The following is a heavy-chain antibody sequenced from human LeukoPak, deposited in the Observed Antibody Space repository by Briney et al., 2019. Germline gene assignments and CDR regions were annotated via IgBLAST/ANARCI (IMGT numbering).Heavy chain of an antibody. D-gene: IGHD3-22*01. V-gene: IGHV3-23*01. CDR2: ITSGVGIT. CDR1: GFTFSTYG. Sequence: GGSLRLSCAASGFTFSTYGMNWVRQAPGKGLEWVSIITSGVGITYYADSVRGRFTISRDNSRNTLYLQMNSLLAEDTAVYYCAKGDYYDLDYWGQGTLVTVSS. J-gene: IGHJ4*02. CDR3: AKGDYYDLDY.